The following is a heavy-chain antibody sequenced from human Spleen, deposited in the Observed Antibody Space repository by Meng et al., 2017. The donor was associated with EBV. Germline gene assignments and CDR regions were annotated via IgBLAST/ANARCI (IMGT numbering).Heavy chain of an antibody. D-gene: IGHD3-10*01. CDR2: INHSGST. J-gene: IGHJ4*02. Sequence: HVRIQKCGAGLLKPSVTLSLTFAVHDGSFSAFYWNWFRQSPGKGLEWIGEINHSGSTNYNPSLKSRVTMSVDTSKNQFSLKLSSLTAADTAMYYCAIGVTLVRGYWGQGTLVTVSS. CDR3: AIGVTLVRGY. CDR1: DGSFSAFY. V-gene: IGHV4-34*01.